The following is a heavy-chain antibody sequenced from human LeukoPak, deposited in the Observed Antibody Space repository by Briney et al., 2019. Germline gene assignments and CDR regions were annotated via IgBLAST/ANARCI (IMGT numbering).Heavy chain of an antibody. CDR2: ISYDGSNK. V-gene: IGHV3-30-3*01. J-gene: IGHJ4*02. CDR1: GFTFGSYA. Sequence: GRSLRLSCAASGFTFGSYAMHWVRQAPGKGLEWVAVISYDGSNKYYADSVKGRFTISRDNSKNTLYLQMNSLRAEDTAVYYCARENLESWSTIDYWGQGTLVTVSS. CDR3: ARENLESWSTIDY. D-gene: IGHD3-3*01.